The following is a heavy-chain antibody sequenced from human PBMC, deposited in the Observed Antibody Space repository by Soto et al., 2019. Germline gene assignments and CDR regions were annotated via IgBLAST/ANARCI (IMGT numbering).Heavy chain of an antibody. D-gene: IGHD3-22*01. CDR2: IYSTEST. CDR1: GGSISSGSYY. V-gene: IGHV4-31*03. J-gene: IGHJ4*02. CDR3: ARSDSSTKTRYYFDR. Sequence: QVQLQESGPGLVKPSQTLSLTCPVSGGSISSGSYYWTWIRQHPGKGLEWIGHIYSTESTNYNPSLKSRLTISVDMSASQFSLKLSSVTVADTAVYYCARSDSSTKTRYYFDRWGQGTLVTVSS.